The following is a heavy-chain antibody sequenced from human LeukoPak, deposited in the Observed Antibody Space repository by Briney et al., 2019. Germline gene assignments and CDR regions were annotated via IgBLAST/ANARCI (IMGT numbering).Heavy chain of an antibody. Sequence: GGSLRLSCAASGFTFDDYAMHWVRQAPGKGLEWVSGISWNSGSMGYADSVKGRFTISRDNAKNSLYLQMNSLRAEDTALYYCAKAHHAGGGPIGSRQGGYFDYWGQGTLVTVSS. CDR1: GFTFDDYA. CDR3: AKAHHAGGGPIGSRQGGYFDY. CDR2: ISWNSGSM. V-gene: IGHV3-9*01. D-gene: IGHD3-10*01. J-gene: IGHJ4*02.